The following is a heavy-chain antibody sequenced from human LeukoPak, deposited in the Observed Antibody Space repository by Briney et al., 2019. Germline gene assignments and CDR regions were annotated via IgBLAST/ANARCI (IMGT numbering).Heavy chain of an antibody. CDR3: AKGGTTSFWYFDL. CDR1: GFTFSSYG. J-gene: IGHJ2*01. Sequence: PGGSLRLSCAASGFTFSSYGMHWVRQAPGKGLEWVSGISNTGGNTYYADSVNGRFTISRDNSKLYLQMNSLRAEDTAVYYCAKGGTTSFWYFDLWGRGTLVTVSS. D-gene: IGHD3-16*01. CDR2: ISNTGGNT. V-gene: IGHV3-23*01.